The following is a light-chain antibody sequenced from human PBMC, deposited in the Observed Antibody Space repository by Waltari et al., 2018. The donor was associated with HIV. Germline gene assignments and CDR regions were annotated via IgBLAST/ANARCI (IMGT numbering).Light chain of an antibody. Sequence: QSALPQPASVSGSPGQSITISCPGTSRDVGSYNVVSWYQQHPGKAPKLMIYEVNKRPAGVSNRFSGSKSGNTASLTISGLQAEDEADYHCCSYAGSSTHVFGTGTKVTVL. CDR3: CSYAGSSTHV. CDR1: SRDVGSYNV. CDR2: EVN. J-gene: IGLJ1*01. V-gene: IGLV2-23*02.